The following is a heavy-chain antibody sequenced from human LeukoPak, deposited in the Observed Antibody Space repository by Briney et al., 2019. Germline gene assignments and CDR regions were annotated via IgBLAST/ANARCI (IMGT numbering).Heavy chain of an antibody. CDR3: ARTFSESYYYYGMDV. CDR1: GGSISSYY. J-gene: IGHJ6*02. D-gene: IGHD1-26*01. Sequence: SETLSLTCTVSGGSISSYYWSWTRQPLGKGLEWIGYVYYSGRTNYNPSLKSRVTISVDTSKNQFSLKLSSVTAADTAVYYCARTFSESYYYYGMDVWGQGTTVTVSS. CDR2: VYYSGRT. V-gene: IGHV4-59*01.